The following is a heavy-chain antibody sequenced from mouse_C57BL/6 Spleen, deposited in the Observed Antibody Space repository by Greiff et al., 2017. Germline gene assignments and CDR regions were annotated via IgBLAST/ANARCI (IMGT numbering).Heavy chain of an antibody. CDR3: ARGGYGSSYSYFDY. CDR2: IDPSDSST. Sequence: VQLQQPGAELVKPGASVKLSCKASGYTFTSYWMQWVKQRPGQGLEWIGEIDPSDSSTNYNQKFKGKATLTVDTSSSTAYMQLSSLTSEDSAVYYCARGGYGSSYSYFDYWGQGTTLTVSS. D-gene: IGHD1-1*01. J-gene: IGHJ2*01. CDR1: GYTFTSYW. V-gene: IGHV1-50*01.